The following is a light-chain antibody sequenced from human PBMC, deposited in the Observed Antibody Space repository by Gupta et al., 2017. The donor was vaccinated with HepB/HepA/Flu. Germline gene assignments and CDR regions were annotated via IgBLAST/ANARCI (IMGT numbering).Light chain of an antibody. Sequence: QSVLTQPPSVSAAPGQKVTISCSGISSNTGNAYVSWYQQLPGTAPKLLIYDNNKRPSGIPDRFSCSTSCTSATPGTPALQTGDEGDEYCCTWDNSMTPGIVFGTGTRLSVL. V-gene: IGLV1-51*01. CDR2: DNN. CDR1: SSNTGNAY. J-gene: IGLJ1*01. CDR3: CTWDNSMTPGIV.